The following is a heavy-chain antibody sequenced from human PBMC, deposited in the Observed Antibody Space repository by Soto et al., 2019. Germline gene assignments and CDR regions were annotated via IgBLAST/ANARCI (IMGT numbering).Heavy chain of an antibody. J-gene: IGHJ6*02. D-gene: IGHD3-22*01. CDR1: GYSFASYG. V-gene: IGHV5-51*01. Sequence: ESVKISCKGSGYSFASYGSGWVRQIPGKGLEWMGIIYPGDSDTRYSPSFQGQVTISADKSISTAYLQWSSLKASDTAMYYCARAYYYDSSGYYLLKNYHYGMDVWGQGTTVTVSS. CDR2: IYPGDSDT. CDR3: ARAYYYDSSGYYLLKNYHYGMDV.